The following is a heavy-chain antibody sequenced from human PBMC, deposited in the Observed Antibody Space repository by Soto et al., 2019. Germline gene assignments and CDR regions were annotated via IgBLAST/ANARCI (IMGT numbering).Heavy chain of an antibody. J-gene: IGHJ3*02. V-gene: IGHV1-46*04. CDR2: IDPSDGTT. CDR3: ARDEVPDVQNDAFNI. Sequence: ASVKVSCKASGYAFTTYHMHWVRQAPGQGLEWMGMIDPSDGTTTYAQKLQGRVTMTRDTATSTVYMELSSLRSEDTAVYYCARDEVPDVQNDAFNIWGQGTMVTVSS. CDR1: GYAFTTYH.